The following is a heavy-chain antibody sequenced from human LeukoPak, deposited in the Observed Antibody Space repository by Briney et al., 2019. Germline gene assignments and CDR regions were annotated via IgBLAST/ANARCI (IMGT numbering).Heavy chain of an antibody. CDR1: GFTFSSYW. D-gene: IGHD3-22*01. Sequence: GGSLRLSCAASGFTFSSYWMSWVRQAPGKGLEWVANIKQDGSEKYYVDSVKGRFTISRDHAKNSLYLQMNSLRAEDTAVYYCVREQEYYYDSSGKGYFDYWGQGTLVTVSS. CDR2: IKQDGSEK. V-gene: IGHV3-7*01. CDR3: VREQEYYYDSSGKGYFDY. J-gene: IGHJ4*02.